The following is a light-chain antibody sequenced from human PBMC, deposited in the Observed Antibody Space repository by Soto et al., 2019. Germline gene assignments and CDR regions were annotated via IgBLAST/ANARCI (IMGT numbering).Light chain of an antibody. V-gene: IGKV3-20*01. J-gene: IGKJ2*01. CDR3: QQYGSSLFT. CDR1: QSVTSSY. CDR2: GAS. Sequence: ETVLTQSPGTLSLSPGETGTLSCRASQSVTSSYLAWYQQKPDQAPRLLIYGASNRATGIPDRFSGSGSGTDFTLTISRLEPEDFAVYYCQQYGSSLFTFGQGTKVDSK.